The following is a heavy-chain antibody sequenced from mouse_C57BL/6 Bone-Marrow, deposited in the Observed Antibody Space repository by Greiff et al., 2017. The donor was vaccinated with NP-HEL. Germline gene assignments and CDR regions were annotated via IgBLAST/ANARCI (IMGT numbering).Heavy chain of an antibody. CDR3: ARLDSSGYYYAMDY. D-gene: IGHD3-2*02. Sequence: QVQLQQPGAELVRPGSSVKLSCKASGYTFTSYWMHWVKQRPIQGLEWIGNIDPSDSETHCNQKFKDKATLTVDKSSSTAYMQLSSLTSEDSAVYYCARLDSSGYYYAMDYWGQGTSVTVSS. V-gene: IGHV1-52*01. J-gene: IGHJ4*01. CDR1: GYTFTSYW. CDR2: IDPSDSET.